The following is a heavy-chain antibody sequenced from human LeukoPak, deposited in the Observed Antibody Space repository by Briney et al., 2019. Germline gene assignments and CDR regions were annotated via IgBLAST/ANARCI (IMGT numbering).Heavy chain of an antibody. CDR3: ARGRRYYDFWSGYYPPDNWFDP. D-gene: IGHD3-3*01. CDR2: IYHSGST. J-gene: IGHJ5*02. V-gene: IGHV4-38-2*02. CDR1: GYSISSGYY. Sequence: SETLSLTCTVSGYSISSGYYWGWIRQPPGKGLEWIGSIYHSGSTYYNPSLKSRVTISVDTSKNQFSLKLSSVTAADTAVYYCARGRRYYDFWSGYYPPDNWFDPWGQGTLVTVSS.